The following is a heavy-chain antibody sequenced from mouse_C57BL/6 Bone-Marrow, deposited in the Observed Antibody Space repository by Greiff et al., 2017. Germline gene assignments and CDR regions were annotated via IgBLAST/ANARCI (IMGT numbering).Heavy chain of an antibody. Sequence: QVQLQQPGAELVKPGASVKVSCKASGYTFTSYWMHWVKQRPGQGLEWIGRIHPSDSDTNYNQKFKGKATLTVYKSSSTASLQLHSLTSEDSAVYYCAIEGNYENYSMDYWGQGTSVTVSS. D-gene: IGHD2-1*01. J-gene: IGHJ4*01. CDR2: IHPSDSDT. CDR1: GYTFTSYW. V-gene: IGHV1-74*01. CDR3: AIEGNYENYSMDY.